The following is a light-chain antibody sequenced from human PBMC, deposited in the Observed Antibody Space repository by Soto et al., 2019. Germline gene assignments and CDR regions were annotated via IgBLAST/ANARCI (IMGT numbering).Light chain of an antibody. Sequence: DIQLTQSPSFLSASVGDRVTITCRASQGISSYIAWYQQKPGKAPKLLIFAASTLQNGVPSRFSGSGSGTEFTLTISSLQPEDFATYYCLHLNSYSPDTFGPGTKVDIK. CDR2: AAS. CDR1: QGISSY. J-gene: IGKJ3*01. V-gene: IGKV1-9*01. CDR3: LHLNSYSPDT.